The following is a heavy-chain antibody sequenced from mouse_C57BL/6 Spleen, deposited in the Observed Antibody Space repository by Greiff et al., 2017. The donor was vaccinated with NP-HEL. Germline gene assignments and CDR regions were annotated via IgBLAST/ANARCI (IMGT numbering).Heavy chain of an antibody. Sequence: VQLQESGPELVKPGASVKISCKASGYAFSSSWMNWVKQRPGKGLEWIGRIYPGDGDTNYNGKFKGKATLTADKSSSTAYMQLSSPTAEDSAVYFCARDYYGSTIYAMDYWGQGTSVTVSS. CDR3: ARDYYGSTIYAMDY. J-gene: IGHJ4*01. CDR1: GYAFSSSW. CDR2: IYPGDGDT. D-gene: IGHD1-1*01. V-gene: IGHV1-82*01.